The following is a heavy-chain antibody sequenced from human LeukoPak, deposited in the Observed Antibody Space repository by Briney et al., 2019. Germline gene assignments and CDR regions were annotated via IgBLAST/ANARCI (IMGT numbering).Heavy chain of an antibody. V-gene: IGHV3-53*01. CDR3: ARDSSGPGY. CDR2: IYDGGGT. CDR1: GFTFSDSA. J-gene: IGHJ4*02. D-gene: IGHD6-19*01. Sequence: PGGSLRLSCAASGFTFSDSAMNWVRQAPGKGLEWVSVIYDGGGTFYADSVKGRFTISRDNSKNTLYLQMNSLRAEDTAVYYCARDSSGPGYWGQGTLVTVSS.